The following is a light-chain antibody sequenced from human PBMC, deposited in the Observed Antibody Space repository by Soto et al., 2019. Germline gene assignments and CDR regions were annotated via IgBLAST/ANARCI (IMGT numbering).Light chain of an antibody. V-gene: IGKV1-39*01. CDR3: QQSYSAPWT. J-gene: IGKJ1*01. Sequence: DIQMTQSPSSLSASVGDRVTINCRASQTIDSYLNWYQHKPGKAPELLIYAASSLQSGVPARFSGSGSGTDFTLTISSLQPEDFATYFCQQSYSAPWTFGQGTKMDIK. CDR1: QTIDSY. CDR2: AAS.